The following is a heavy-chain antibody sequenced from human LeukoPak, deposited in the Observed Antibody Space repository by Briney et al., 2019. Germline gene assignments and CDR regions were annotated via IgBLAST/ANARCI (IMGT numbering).Heavy chain of an antibody. CDR2: AIASGITI. V-gene: IGHV3-48*03. Sequence: GGSLRLSCVASGFTLSNHEMNWVRQAPGKGLEWVSYAIASGITIHYADSVKGRFAISRDNAKNSLFLEVNIVRAEDTAGYYCARGGMVRGHRGWFEPWGGGPLVTVSS. CDR3: ARGGMVRGHRGWFEP. CDR1: GFTLSNHE. J-gene: IGHJ5*02. D-gene: IGHD3-10*01.